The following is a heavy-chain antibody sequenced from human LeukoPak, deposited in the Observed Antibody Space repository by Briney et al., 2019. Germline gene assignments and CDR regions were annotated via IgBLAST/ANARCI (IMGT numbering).Heavy chain of an antibody. J-gene: IGHJ4*02. CDR3: ARDFGSGSYDFDY. Sequence: GGSLRLSCAASGFTFSSYGMHWVRQAPGKGLEWVAVIWYDGSNKYYADSVKDRFTISRDNSKNTLYLQMNSLRAEDTAVYYCARDFGSGSYDFDYWGQGTLVTVSS. V-gene: IGHV3-33*01. CDR1: GFTFSSYG. D-gene: IGHD3-10*01. CDR2: IWYDGSNK.